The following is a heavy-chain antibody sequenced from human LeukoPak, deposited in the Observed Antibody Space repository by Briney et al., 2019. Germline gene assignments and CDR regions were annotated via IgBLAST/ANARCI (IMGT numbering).Heavy chain of an antibody. V-gene: IGHV3-7*01. CDR3: AKAGQPRTITVAGKYFFDY. Sequence: PGGSLRLSCAASGFTFSSYWMSWVRQAPGKGLEWVANIKQDGSEKYYVDSVKGRFTISYVDSVKGRFTISRDNAKNSLYLQMNSLRAEDTAVYYCAKAGQPRTITVAGKYFFDYWGQGTLVTVSS. CDR1: GFTFSSYW. CDR2: IKQDGSEK. J-gene: IGHJ4*02. D-gene: IGHD6-19*01.